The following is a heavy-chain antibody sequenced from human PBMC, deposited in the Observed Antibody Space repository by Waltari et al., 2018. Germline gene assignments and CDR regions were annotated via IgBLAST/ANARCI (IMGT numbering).Heavy chain of an antibody. CDR1: GYTFTGYY. CDR3: ARGSGNSGSPLGGIDY. CDR2: INPNSGGT. D-gene: IGHD1-26*01. V-gene: IGHV1-2*06. J-gene: IGHJ4*02. Sequence: QVQLVQSGAEVKKPGASVTVSCQASGYTFTGYYMHWVRQAPGQGLEWMGRINPNSGGTNYAQKFQGRVTMTRDTSISTAYMELSRLRSDDTAVYYCARGSGNSGSPLGGIDYWGQGTLVTVSS.